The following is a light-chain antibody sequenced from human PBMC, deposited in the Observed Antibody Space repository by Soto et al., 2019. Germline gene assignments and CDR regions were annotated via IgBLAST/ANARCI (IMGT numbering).Light chain of an antibody. J-gene: IGLJ2*01. CDR3: SSYAGSGTPDVV. CDR1: SSDVGSYNL. CDR2: EGS. V-gene: IGLV2-23*01. Sequence: QSALTQPASVSGSPGQSITISCTGTSSDVGSYNLVSWYQQHPGKAPKLMIYEGSKRPSGVSDRFSGSKSGNTASLTISGLQAEDEADYYCSSYAGSGTPDVVFGGGTKLTVL.